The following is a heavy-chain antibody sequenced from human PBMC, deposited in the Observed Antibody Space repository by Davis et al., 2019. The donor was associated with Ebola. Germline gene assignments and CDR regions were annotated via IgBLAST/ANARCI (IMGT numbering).Heavy chain of an antibody. J-gene: IGHJ6*02. CDR2: IYYSGST. Sequence: PSETLSLTCTVSGGSISSYYWSWIRQPPGKGLEWIGYIYYSGSTNYNPSLKSRVTISVDTSKNQFSLKLSSVTAADTAVYYCARGLRKDGSHYYYYGMDVWGQGTTVTVSS. V-gene: IGHV4-59*12. CDR3: ARGLRKDGSHYYYYGMDV. CDR1: GGSISSYY. D-gene: IGHD3-10*01.